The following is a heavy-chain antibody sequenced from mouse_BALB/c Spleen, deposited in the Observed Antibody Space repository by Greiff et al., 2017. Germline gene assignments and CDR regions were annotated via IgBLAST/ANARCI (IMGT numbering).Heavy chain of an antibody. Sequence: DVMLVESGGGLVQPGGSLKLSCAASGFTFSSYTMSWVRQTPEKRLEWVAYISNGGGSTYYPDTVKGRFTISRDNAKNTLYLQMSSLKSEDTAMYYSARHIYYDYGGFAYWGQGTLVTVSA. D-gene: IGHD2-4*01. CDR3: ARHIYYDYGGFAY. CDR1: GFTFSSYT. V-gene: IGHV5-12-2*01. J-gene: IGHJ3*01. CDR2: ISNGGGST.